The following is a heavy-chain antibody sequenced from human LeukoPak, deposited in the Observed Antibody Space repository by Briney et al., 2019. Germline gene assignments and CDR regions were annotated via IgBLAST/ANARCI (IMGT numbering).Heavy chain of an antibody. CDR2: INYSGSA. D-gene: IGHD3-3*01. Sequence: SETLSLTCTVSGGSISSGGHYWSWIRQRPGKGLEWIGYINYSGSAYYNPSLKSRVSISLDTSQNHFSLRLSSVTATDAAVYYCARDEAIFGAGYYYGMDVWGQGTTVTVSS. CDR1: GGSISSGGHY. J-gene: IGHJ6*02. V-gene: IGHV4-31*03. CDR3: ARDEAIFGAGYYYGMDV.